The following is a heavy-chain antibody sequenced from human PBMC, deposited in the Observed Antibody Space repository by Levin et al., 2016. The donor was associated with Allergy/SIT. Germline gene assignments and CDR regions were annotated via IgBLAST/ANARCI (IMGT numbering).Heavy chain of an antibody. J-gene: IGHJ6*02. CDR3: AREGSPVFHGMDT. D-gene: IGHD2-15*01. CDR1: GFIVIDNY. CDR2: MHSGGRT. V-gene: IGHV3-66*01. Sequence: GESLKISCAASGFIVIDNYITWVRQAPGKGLEWVSVMHSGGRTYIADSVRGRFTISWDNSQNTVYLRMNSLRAEDTAVYYCAREGSPVFHGMDTWGQGTAVTVSS.